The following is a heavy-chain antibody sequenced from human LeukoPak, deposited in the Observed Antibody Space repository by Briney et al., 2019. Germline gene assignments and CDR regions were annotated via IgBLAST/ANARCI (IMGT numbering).Heavy chain of an antibody. CDR3: ARGATSHVDTAMAH. V-gene: IGHV4-59*01. CDR1: GGSISSYY. D-gene: IGHD5-18*01. CDR2: IYYSGST. J-gene: IGHJ4*02. Sequence: PSETLSLTCTVSGGSISSYYWGWLRQPPGKGLEWIGYIYYSGSTNYNPSLKSRVTISVDTSKNQFSLKLSSVTAADTAVYYCARGATSHVDTAMAHWGQGTLVTVSS.